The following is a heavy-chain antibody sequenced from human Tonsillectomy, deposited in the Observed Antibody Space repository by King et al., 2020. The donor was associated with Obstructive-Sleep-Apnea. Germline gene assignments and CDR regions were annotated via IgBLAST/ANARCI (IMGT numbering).Heavy chain of an antibody. J-gene: IGHJ4*02. CDR1: GGSISSGGYY. CDR2: IYYSGST. Sequence: QLQESGPGLVKPSQTLSLTCTVSGGSISSGGYYWSWIRQHPGKGLEWIGDIYYSGSTYYNPSLKSRVTLSVDTSKNQFSLKLSSVTAADTAVYYCARENLGGRMTDYWGQGTLVTVSS. CDR3: ARENLGGRMTDY. V-gene: IGHV4-31*03.